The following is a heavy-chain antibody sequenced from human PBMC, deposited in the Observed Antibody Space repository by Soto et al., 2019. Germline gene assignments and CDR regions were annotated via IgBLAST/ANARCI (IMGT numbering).Heavy chain of an antibody. Sequence: GGSLRLSCAASGFTFSSYGMHWVRQAPGKGLEWVAVISYDGSNKYYADSVKGRFTISRDNSKSTLYLQMNSLRAEDTAVYYCANDGGTFYYYYGMDVWGQGTTVTVSS. J-gene: IGHJ6*02. V-gene: IGHV3-30*18. CDR3: ANDGGTFYYYYGMDV. CDR1: GFTFSSYG. CDR2: ISYDGSNK.